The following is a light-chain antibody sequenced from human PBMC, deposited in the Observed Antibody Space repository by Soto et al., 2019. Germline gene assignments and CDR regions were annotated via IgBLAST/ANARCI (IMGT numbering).Light chain of an antibody. V-gene: IGKV3-20*01. CDR3: QQLNSYPRT. CDR2: GAS. J-gene: IGKJ5*01. Sequence: EIVLTQSPGTLSLSPGERATLSCRASQSVSSSYLAWYQQKPVQAPRLLIYGASSRATGIPYRFSGSGSGTDFTLTISSLQPEDFATYYCQQLNSYPRTFGQGTRLEIK. CDR1: QSVSSSY.